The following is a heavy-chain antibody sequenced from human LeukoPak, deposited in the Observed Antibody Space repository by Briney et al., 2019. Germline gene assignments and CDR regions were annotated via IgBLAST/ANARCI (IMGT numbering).Heavy chain of an antibody. CDR3: ASSGTTGTTDAFDI. D-gene: IGHD1-1*01. J-gene: IGHJ3*02. Sequence: PSETLSLTCTVPGGSISSYYWSWIRQPAGKGLEWIGRIYTSGSTNYNPSLKSRVTMSVDTSKNQFSLKLSSVTAAGTAVYYCASSGTTGTTDAFDIWGQGTMVTVSS. V-gene: IGHV4-4*07. CDR2: IYTSGST. CDR1: GGSISSYY.